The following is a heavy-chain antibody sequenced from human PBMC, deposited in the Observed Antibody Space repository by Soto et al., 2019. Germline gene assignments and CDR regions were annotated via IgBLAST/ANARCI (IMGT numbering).Heavy chain of an antibody. CDR2: IYYTGMT. D-gene: IGHD3-10*01. CDR1: GTSISSSDYY. V-gene: IGHV4-39*01. Sequence: SETLSLTCTVSGTSISSSDYYWGWIRQPPGKGLEWITSIYYTGMTYYNPSLKSRVTISVKGRFTISRDNARNTVSMQMSSLRAEDTAIYYCARGDRGGFNLWGHGTVVTVS. CDR3: ARGDRGGFNL. J-gene: IGHJ3*01.